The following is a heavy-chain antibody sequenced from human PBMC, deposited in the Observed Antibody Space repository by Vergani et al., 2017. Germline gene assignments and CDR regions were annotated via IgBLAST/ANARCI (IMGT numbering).Heavy chain of an antibody. CDR3: TTPTEWELRYYFDY. J-gene: IGHJ4*02. Sequence: EVQPVESGGGLVKPGGSLRLSCAASGFTFINAWMTSVRQAPGKGLEWVGRIKSKTDGGTTYYAAPVKGKFTISRDDSKNTLYLQMNSLKTEDTAVYYCTTPTEWELRYYFDYWGQGTLVTVSS. CDR1: GFTFINAW. CDR2: IKSKTDGGTT. D-gene: IGHD3-9*01. V-gene: IGHV3-15*01.